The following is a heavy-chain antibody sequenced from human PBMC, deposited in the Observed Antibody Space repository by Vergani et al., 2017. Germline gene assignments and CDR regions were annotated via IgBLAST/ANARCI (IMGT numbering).Heavy chain of an antibody. Sequence: QITLKESGPTLVKPTQTLTLTCTFSGFSLSTSGVGVGWIRQPPGKALEWLALIYWDDDKRYSPSLKSRLTITKDTSQNQVVLTMTNMDPVDTATYYCAHSDYDILTGYHYFDYWGQGTLVTVSS. CDR2: IYWDDDK. CDR1: GFSLSTSGVG. D-gene: IGHD3-9*01. V-gene: IGHV2-5*02. J-gene: IGHJ4*02. CDR3: AHSDYDILTGYHYFDY.